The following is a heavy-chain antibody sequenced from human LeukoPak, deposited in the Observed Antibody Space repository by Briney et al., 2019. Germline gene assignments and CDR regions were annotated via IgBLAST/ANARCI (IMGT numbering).Heavy chain of an antibody. V-gene: IGHV3-48*01. J-gene: IGHJ5*02. D-gene: IGHD3-10*01. CDR1: GFTFSSYS. CDR3: ARDGWFGDYNWFDP. Sequence: GGSLILSCAASGFTFSSYSMNWVRQAPGKGLEWVSYISSASNTIYYADSVKGRFTISRDNAKNSLYLQMNSLRAEDTAMYYCARDGWFGDYNWFDPWGQGTLVTVSS. CDR2: ISSASNTI.